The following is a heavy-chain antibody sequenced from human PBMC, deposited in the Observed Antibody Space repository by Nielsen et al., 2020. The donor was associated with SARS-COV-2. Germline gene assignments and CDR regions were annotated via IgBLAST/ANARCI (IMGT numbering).Heavy chain of an antibody. CDR2: ISAYNGNT. CDR1: GYTFTSYG. V-gene: IGHV1-18*01. J-gene: IGHJ4*02. Sequence: ASVKVSCKASGYTFTSYGISWVRQAPGQGLEWMGWISAYNGNTNYAQKLQGRVTMTTDTSTSTAYMELRSLRSDDTAVYYCARVLAYDYVWGSYRHWGQGTLVTVSS. D-gene: IGHD3-16*02. CDR3: ARVLAYDYVWGSYRH.